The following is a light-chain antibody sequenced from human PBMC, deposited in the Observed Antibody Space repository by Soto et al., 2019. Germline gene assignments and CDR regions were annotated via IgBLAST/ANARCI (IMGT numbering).Light chain of an antibody. J-gene: IGLJ1*01. Sequence: QSALTQPASVSGSPGQSITISCTGTSNDVGGYNHVSWYQQHPGKAPKLMIYDVSNRPSGVSYRFSGSKSGSTASLTISGLQAEDGADYYCSSYTSTSARVFGTGTKLTVL. CDR1: SNDVGGYNH. CDR3: SSYTSTSARV. V-gene: IGLV2-14*01. CDR2: DVS.